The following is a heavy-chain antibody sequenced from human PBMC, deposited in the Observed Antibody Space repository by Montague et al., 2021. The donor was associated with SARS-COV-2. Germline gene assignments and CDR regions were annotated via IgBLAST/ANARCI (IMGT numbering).Heavy chain of an antibody. CDR3: ARALSASYSVGGDSFDI. J-gene: IGHJ3*02. CDR1: GFTFSKYS. CDR2: ISTSSLYI. Sequence: RLSWSASGFTFSKYSMNWVRQAPGKGLEWVSSISTSSLYIYYAASVKSRFTISRANAKNSLFLQMDSLRAEDTAVYYCARALSASYSVGGDSFDIWGQGTMVTVSS. D-gene: IGHD5/OR15-5a*01. V-gene: IGHV3-21*01.